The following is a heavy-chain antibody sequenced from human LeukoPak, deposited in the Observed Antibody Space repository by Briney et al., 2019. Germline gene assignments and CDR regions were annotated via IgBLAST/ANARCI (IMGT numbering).Heavy chain of an antibody. V-gene: IGHV3-30*02. J-gene: IGHJ5*02. D-gene: IGHD1-1*01. CDR1: GSTFSTHA. CDR3: TRGDDFGSSTRLPKFNWFDP. CDR2: IRYDGNNK. Sequence: PGGSLRLSCAASGSTFSTHAMHWVRQAPDKGLEWVAFIRYDGNNKNYADSAKGRFTISRDNSKNTLFLQMNSLRPDDTAVYYCTRGDDFGSSTRLPKFNWFDPWGQGTLVTVSS.